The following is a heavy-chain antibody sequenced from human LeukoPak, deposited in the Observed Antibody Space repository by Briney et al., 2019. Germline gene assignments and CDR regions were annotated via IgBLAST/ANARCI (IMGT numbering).Heavy chain of an antibody. CDR2: IYYSGST. CDR3: AIDSSGWSYDAFDI. Sequence: SETLSLTCTDSGGSISSGGYYWSWIRQHPGKGLEWIGYIYYSGSTYYNPSLKSRVTISVDTSKNQFSLKLSSVTAADTAVYYCAIDSSGWSYDAFDIWGQGTMVTVSS. CDR1: GGSISSGGYY. D-gene: IGHD6-19*01. V-gene: IGHV4-31*03. J-gene: IGHJ3*02.